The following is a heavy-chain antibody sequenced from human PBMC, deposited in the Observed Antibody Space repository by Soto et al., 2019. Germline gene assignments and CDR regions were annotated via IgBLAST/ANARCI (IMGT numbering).Heavy chain of an antibody. J-gene: IGHJ4*02. V-gene: IGHV3-30*18. CDR1: GFSFSNNG. CDR2: ISYDGNNK. D-gene: IGHD3-16*01. Sequence: QVQLVESGGGVVQPGRSLRLSCAASGFSFSNNGMHWVRQAPGKGLEWVAIISYDGNNKYYADSVKGRFTISRDNSKNTLYLQMNSLRVEDTAVYYCAKDRVESGLGEIDYWGQGTLVTVSS. CDR3: AKDRVESGLGEIDY.